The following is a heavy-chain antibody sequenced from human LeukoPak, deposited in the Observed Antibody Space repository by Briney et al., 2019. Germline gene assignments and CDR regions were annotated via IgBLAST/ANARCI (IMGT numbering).Heavy chain of an antibody. V-gene: IGHV1-69*13. Sequence: ASVKVSCKASGGTFSSYAISWVRQAPGQGLEWMGGIIPIFGTANYAQKFQGRVTITADESTSTAYMELSSLRSEDMAVYYCAKGLRGLRNRIMGDTFDLWGQGTMVAVSS. CDR2: IIPIFGTA. CDR3: AKGLRGLRNRIMGDTFDL. D-gene: IGHD1-14*01. CDR1: GGTFSSYA. J-gene: IGHJ3*01.